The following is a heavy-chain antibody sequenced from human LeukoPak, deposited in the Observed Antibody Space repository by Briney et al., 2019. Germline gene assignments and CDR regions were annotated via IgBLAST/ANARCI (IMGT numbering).Heavy chain of an antibody. CDR3: AKGGGGYLYYFDS. CDR2: ISGGGSA. D-gene: IGHD5-12*01. Sequence: GGSLRLSCVASGFSFSSFSMNWVRQAPGKGLEWVSGISGGGSAYYAESVKGRFTISRDNSGTTLYLEMDSLRAEDTATYFCAKGGGGYLYYFDSWGQGTLVSVSS. J-gene: IGHJ4*02. V-gene: IGHV3-23*01. CDR1: GFSFSSFS.